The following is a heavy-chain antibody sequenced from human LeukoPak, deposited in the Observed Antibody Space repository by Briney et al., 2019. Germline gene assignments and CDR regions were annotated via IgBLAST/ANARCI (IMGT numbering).Heavy chain of an antibody. V-gene: IGHV4-61*02. J-gene: IGHJ4*02. D-gene: IGHD3-3*01. CDR3: ARTIFGVGYYFDY. Sequence: PSETLSLTCTVSGGSISSGSYYWSWIRQPAGKGLEWIGRIYTSGSTNYNPSLKSRVTISVDTSKNQFSLKLSSVTAADTAVYYCARTIFGVGYYFDYWGQGTLVTVSS. CDR2: IYTSGST. CDR1: GGSISSGSYY.